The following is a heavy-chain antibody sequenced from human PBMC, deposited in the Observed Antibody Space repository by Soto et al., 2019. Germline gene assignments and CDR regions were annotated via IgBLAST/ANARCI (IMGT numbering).Heavy chain of an antibody. CDR3: AKSGIGGSGYYYYYYMDV. J-gene: IGHJ6*03. CDR1: GFTFSSYG. V-gene: IGHV3-23*01. CDR2: ITGSGGST. Sequence: GGSLRLSCAASGFTFSSYGMHWVRQAPGKGLEWVAAITGSGGSTYYADSVKGRFTISRDNSKNTLYLQMNSLRAEDTAVYYCAKSGIGGSGYYYYYYMDVWGKGTTVTVSS. D-gene: IGHD3-10*01.